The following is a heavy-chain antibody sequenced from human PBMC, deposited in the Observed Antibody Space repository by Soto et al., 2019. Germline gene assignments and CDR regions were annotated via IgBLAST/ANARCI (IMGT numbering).Heavy chain of an antibody. Sequence: GESLKISCKGSGYSFTSYWIGWVRQMPGKGLEWMGIIYPGDSDTRYSPSFQGQVTISADKSISTAYLQWSSLKASDTAMYYCARVRNTAMVIHYYYGMDVWGQGTTVTVSS. CDR1: GYSFTSYW. D-gene: IGHD5-18*01. CDR2: IYPGDSDT. J-gene: IGHJ6*02. V-gene: IGHV5-51*01. CDR3: ARVRNTAMVIHYYYGMDV.